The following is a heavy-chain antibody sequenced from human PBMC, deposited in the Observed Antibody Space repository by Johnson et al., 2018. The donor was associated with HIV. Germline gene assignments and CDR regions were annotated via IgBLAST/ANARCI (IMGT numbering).Heavy chain of an antibody. CDR2: ISYDGSNK. D-gene: IGHD5-12*01. V-gene: IGHV3-30*19. J-gene: IGHJ3*02. CDR1: GFTFSSYG. CDR3: ARDKSGGGTDSGYDHFSAPDAFDI. Sequence: QVQVVESGGGVVQPGRSLRLSCAASGFTFSSYGMHWVRQAPGKGLEWVAVISYDGSNKYYADSVTGRFTISRDNSKNTLYLQMNSLRAEDTAVYYCARDKSGGGTDSGYDHFSAPDAFDIWGQGTMVTVSS.